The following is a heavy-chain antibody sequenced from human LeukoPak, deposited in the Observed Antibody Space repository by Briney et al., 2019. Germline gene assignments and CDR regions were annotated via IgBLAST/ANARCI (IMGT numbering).Heavy chain of an antibody. CDR3: SAVVVVAATLIDY. D-gene: IGHD2-15*01. J-gene: IGHJ4*02. CDR2: IRSKANSYAT. V-gene: IGHV3-73*01. Sequence: TGGSLRLSCAASGFTFSGSAMHWVRQASGKGLEWVGRIRSKANSYATAYAASVKGRFTISRDDSKNTAYLQMNSLKTEDTAVYYCSAVVVVAATLIDYWGQGTLVTVSS. CDR1: GFTFSGSA.